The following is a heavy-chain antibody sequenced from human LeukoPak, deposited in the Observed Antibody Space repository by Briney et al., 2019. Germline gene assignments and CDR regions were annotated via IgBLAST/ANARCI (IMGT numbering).Heavy chain of an antibody. CDR1: GGSFSGYY. J-gene: IGHJ6*02. V-gene: IGHV4-34*01. CDR3: TRRGSGNGGTYAGMDV. Sequence: PSETLSLTCAVYGGSFSGYYWSWLRQPPGKGLEWIGEINHTGSTNYNPSLKSRVTISVDTSENQFSLRLTSVNAADTALYFCTRRGSGNGGTYAGMDVWGPGTSVTVSS. D-gene: IGHD1-26*01. CDR2: INHTGST.